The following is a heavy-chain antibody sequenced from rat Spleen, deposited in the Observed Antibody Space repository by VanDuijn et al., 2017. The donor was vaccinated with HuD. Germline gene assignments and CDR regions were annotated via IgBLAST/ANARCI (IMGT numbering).Heavy chain of an antibody. V-gene: IGHV5S10*01. J-gene: IGHJ1*01. Sequence: EVQLVESGGGLVQPGNSLKLSCAASGFTFSDYAMAWVRQSPKKGLEWVATIIYDGSSTYYRDSVKGRFTISRDNAKSTLYLQMDSLRSEDTATYYCATHVRRVSDWYFDFWGPGTMVTVSS. CDR1: GFTFSDYA. D-gene: IGHD1-11*01. CDR3: ATHVRRVSDWYFDF. CDR2: IIYDGSST.